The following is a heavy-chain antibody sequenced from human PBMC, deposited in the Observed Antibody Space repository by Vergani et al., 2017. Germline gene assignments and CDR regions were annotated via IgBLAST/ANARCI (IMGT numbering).Heavy chain of an antibody. CDR2: FDPEDGET. D-gene: IGHD2-2*01. CDR3: ARDPYDIVVVPAAIGGSWFDP. V-gene: IGHV1-24*01. Sequence: QVQLVQSGAEVKKPGASVKVSCKVSGYTLTELSMHWVRQAPGKGLEWMGGFDPEDGETIYAQKFQGRVTMTEDTSTDTASMELSSLRSEDTAVDYCARDPYDIVVVPAAIGGSWFDPWGQGTLVTVSS. J-gene: IGHJ5*02. CDR1: GYTLTELS.